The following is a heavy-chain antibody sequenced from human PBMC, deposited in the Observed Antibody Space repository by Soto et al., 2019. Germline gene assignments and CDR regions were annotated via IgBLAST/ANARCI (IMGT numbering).Heavy chain of an antibody. D-gene: IGHD5-18*01. CDR2: ISYDGSDK. J-gene: IGHJ6*02. CDR1: GFTFSNYA. Sequence: QVHLVESGEGVVQPGRSLRLSCAASGFTFSNYAMHWVRQAPGKGLEWVAVISYDGSDKYNANSVKGRFTISRDNSKNTLYLQMNSLRAEDTAVDYCARDTGPNGYNYYYFGMDVWGQGTTVTVSS. V-gene: IGHV3-30-3*01. CDR3: ARDTGPNGYNYYYFGMDV.